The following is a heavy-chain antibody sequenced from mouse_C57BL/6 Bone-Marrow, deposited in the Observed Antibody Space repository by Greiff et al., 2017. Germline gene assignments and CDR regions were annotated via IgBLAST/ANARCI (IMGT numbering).Heavy chain of an antibody. J-gene: IGHJ2*01. Sequence: VQLKQSGPGLVKPSQSLSLTCSVTGYSFTSCYFWNWIRQFPGNQLEWMGYISYDGSNNYNPSLKNRISITRDTSKNQIFLQLDSVTTEDTARYYWAREDWDEGDYFDYWGQGTTLTVSS. D-gene: IGHD4-1*01. CDR2: ISYDGSN. CDR1: GYSFTSCYF. CDR3: AREDWDEGDYFDY. V-gene: IGHV3-6*01.